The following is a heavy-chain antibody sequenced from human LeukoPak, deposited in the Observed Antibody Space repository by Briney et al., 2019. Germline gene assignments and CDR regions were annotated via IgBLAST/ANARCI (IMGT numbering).Heavy chain of an antibody. CDR2: ISGSGGST. Sequence: PGASLRLSCAASGFTFSSYATSWVRPAPGKGLEWVSAISGSGGSTYYADSVKGRFTISRDNSKNTLYLQMNSLRAEDTAVYYCAKDLNPYYYDSGGYYYGYFDYWGQGTLVTVSS. CDR3: AKDLNPYYYDSGGYYYGYFDY. D-gene: IGHD3-22*01. V-gene: IGHV3-23*01. CDR1: GFTFSSYA. J-gene: IGHJ4*02.